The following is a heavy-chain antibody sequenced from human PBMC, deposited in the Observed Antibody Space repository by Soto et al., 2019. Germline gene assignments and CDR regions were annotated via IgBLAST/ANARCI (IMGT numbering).Heavy chain of an antibody. CDR1: GGSITGYY. CDR2: IYFTGAA. D-gene: IGHD1-1*01. Sequence: SETLSLTCPVSGGSITGYYWNWIRQPPGKGLEWIGCIYFTGAANYNPSLKSRVTMSVDTSKNQFSLKLTSVTAADTAVYYCARERTPRTGFDYWGQGTLVTVSS. V-gene: IGHV4-59*01. CDR3: ARERTPRTGFDY. J-gene: IGHJ4*02.